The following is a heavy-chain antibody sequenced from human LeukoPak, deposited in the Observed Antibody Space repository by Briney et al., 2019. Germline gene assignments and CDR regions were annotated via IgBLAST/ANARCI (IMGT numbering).Heavy chain of an antibody. CDR3: AKERRRVDTSMIRSYYFED. J-gene: IGHJ4*02. CDR1: GFSFRSHA. V-gene: IGHV3-23*01. D-gene: IGHD5-18*01. CDR2: ITGNGQTT. Sequence: GGTLRLSCVASGFSFRSHAMSWVRQTPGKGLEWVASITGNGQTTNYADSGRGRFTISRDNSKDTVSLQMTSLTVEDTAIYYCAKERRRVDTSMIRSYYFEDWGQGTLVTVSS.